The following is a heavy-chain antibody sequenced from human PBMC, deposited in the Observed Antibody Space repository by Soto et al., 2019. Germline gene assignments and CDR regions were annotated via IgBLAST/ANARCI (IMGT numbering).Heavy chain of an antibody. V-gene: IGHV4-34*01. D-gene: IGHD3-3*01. Sequence: SETLSLTCAVYGGSFSGYYWSWIRQPPGKGLEWIGEINHSGSTNYNPSLKSRVTISVDTSKNQFSLKLSSVTAADTAVYYCTRAPLYYDFWSGYGYYGMDVWGQGTTVTVSS. CDR2: INHSGST. J-gene: IGHJ6*02. CDR3: TRAPLYYDFWSGYGYYGMDV. CDR1: GGSFSGYY.